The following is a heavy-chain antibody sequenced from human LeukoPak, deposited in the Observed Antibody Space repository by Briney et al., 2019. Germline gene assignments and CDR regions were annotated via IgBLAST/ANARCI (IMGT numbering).Heavy chain of an antibody. CDR1: GGSISSGGYY. D-gene: IGHD4-17*01. CDR3: ARDRYYGDYHYYGMDV. V-gene: IGHV4-31*03. CDR2: IYYSGST. Sequence: SQTLSLTCTVSGGSISSGGYYWSWIRQHPGKGLEWIGYIYYSGSTYYNPSLKSRVTISVDTSKNQFSLKLSSVTAADTAVYYCARDRYYGDYHYYGMDVWGQGTTVTVSS. J-gene: IGHJ6*02.